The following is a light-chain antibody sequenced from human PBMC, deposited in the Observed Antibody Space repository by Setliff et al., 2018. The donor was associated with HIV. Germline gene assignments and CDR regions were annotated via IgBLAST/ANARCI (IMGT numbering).Light chain of an antibody. J-gene: IGLJ1*01. V-gene: IGLV2-23*02. CDR3: CSRGGSSTFYV. CDR1: SSDVGSYNV. CDR2: EVS. Sequence: QSVLTQPASVSGSPGQSITISCTGTSSDVGSYNVVSWYQQHPGKAPKLMIYEVSKRPSGVSNRFSGSKSGNTATLTISGLQAEDEADYYCCSRGGSSTFYVFGTGTKVTVL.